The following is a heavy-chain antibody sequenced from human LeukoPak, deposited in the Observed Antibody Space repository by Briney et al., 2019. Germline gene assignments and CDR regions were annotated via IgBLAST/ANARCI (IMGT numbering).Heavy chain of an antibody. CDR3: ARYATKWELLPGGLGYFDY. V-gene: IGHV1-46*01. CDR2: INPSGGGT. J-gene: IGHJ4*02. Sequence: ASVKVSCKASGYTFTGYYMHWVRQAPGQGLEWMGIINPSGGGTSYAQKFQGRVTMTRDMSTSTVYMELSSLRSEDTAVYYCARYATKWELLPGGLGYFDYWGQGTLVTVSS. CDR1: GYTFTGYY. D-gene: IGHD1-26*01.